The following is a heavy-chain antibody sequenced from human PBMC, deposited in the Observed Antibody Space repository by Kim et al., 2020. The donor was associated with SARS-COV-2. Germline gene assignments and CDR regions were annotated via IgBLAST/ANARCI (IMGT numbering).Heavy chain of an antibody. Sequence: SETLSLTCTVYGGSVSSGSYYWSWIRQPPGKGLEWIGYIYYSGSTNYNPSLKSRVTISVDTSKNQFSLKLSSVTAADTAVYYCAREDPKSYDYVWGSYRFSNWFDPWGQGTLVTVSS. CDR2: IYYSGST. CDR3: AREDPKSYDYVWGSYRFSNWFDP. CDR1: GGSVSSGSYY. J-gene: IGHJ5*02. V-gene: IGHV4-61*01. D-gene: IGHD3-16*02.